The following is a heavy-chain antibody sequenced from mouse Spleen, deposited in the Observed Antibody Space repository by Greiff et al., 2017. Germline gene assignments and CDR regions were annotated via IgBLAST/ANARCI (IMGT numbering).Heavy chain of an antibody. V-gene: IGHV5-6*01. J-gene: IGHJ1*01. D-gene: IGHD1-2*01. CDR2: ISSGGSYT. CDR3: ARSLLYGRRYFDV. Sequence: EVHLVESGGDLVKPGGSLKLSCAASGFTFSSYGMSWVRQTPDKRLEWVATISSGGSYTYYPDSVKGRFTISRDNAKNTLYLQMSSLKSEDTAMYYCARSLLYGRRYFDVWGAGTTVTVSS. CDR1: GFTFSSYG.